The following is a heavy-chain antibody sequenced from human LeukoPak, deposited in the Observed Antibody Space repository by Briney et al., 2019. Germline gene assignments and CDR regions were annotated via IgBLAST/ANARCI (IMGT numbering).Heavy chain of an antibody. D-gene: IGHD2-2*01. CDR2: ISGYNGNT. CDR1: GYTFTNYS. J-gene: IGHJ5*02. Sequence: ASVKVSCKASGYTFTNYSINWVRQAPGRGLEWMGWISGYNGNTHYGQKFQGRVTMTTDTSTSTVYMELRSLTSDDTAVYYCARIGCSSTSCYGNSVDPWGQGTLVTVSS. V-gene: IGHV1-18*01. CDR3: ARIGCSSTSCYGNSVDP.